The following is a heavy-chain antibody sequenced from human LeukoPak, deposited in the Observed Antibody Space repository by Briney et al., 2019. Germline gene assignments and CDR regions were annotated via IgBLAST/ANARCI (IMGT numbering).Heavy chain of an antibody. J-gene: IGHJ6*03. CDR3: ARHGGTTGYYYYYMDV. Sequence: PGGSLRLSCAASGFTFSSYEMNWVRQAPGKGLEWVSYISSSGSTIYYADSVKGRFTISRDNAKNSLYLQMNSLRAEDTAVYYCARHGGTTGYYYYYMDVWGKGTTVTVSS. CDR1: GFTFSSYE. D-gene: IGHD1-1*01. V-gene: IGHV3-48*03. CDR2: ISSSGSTI.